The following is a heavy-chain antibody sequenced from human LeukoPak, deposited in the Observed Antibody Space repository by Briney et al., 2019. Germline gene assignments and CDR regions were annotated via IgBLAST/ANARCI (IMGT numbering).Heavy chain of an antibody. V-gene: IGHV1-69*05. Sequence: VASVKVSCKASGGTFSSYAISWVRQAPGQGLEWMGGIIPIFGTANYAQKFQGRVTITTDESTSTAYMELTSLRSEDTAVYYCARDLEDWFDPWGQGTLVTVSS. CDR1: GGTFSSYA. CDR3: ARDLEDWFDP. J-gene: IGHJ5*02. CDR2: IIPIFGTA. D-gene: IGHD1-1*01.